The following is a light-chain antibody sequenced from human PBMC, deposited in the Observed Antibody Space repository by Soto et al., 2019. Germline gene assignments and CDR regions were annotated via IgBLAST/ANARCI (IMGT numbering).Light chain of an antibody. CDR1: QSISSW. J-gene: IGKJ1*01. CDR3: QQYNSYPWT. V-gene: IGKV1-5*03. Sequence: EIQMTQSPSTLSASVGDRVTITCRASQSISSWLAWYQQKPGKAPKLLIYKASSLESGVPSRFSGSGSGTELTLTISSLQPDDLATYYYQQYNSYPWTFGHGTNVEIK. CDR2: KAS.